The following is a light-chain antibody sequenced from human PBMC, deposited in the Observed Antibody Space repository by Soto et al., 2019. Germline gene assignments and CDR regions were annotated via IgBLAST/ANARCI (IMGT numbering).Light chain of an antibody. J-gene: IGKJ1*01. CDR2: GAS. CDR3: QQYNNWPPLT. CDR1: QSVSSK. V-gene: IGKV3-15*01. Sequence: EIVMTQSPATLSVSPGERATLSCRASQSVSSKLAWYQQKPGQAPRLLIYGASTRATGVPARFSGSGSGTEFTLTISSLQSEDFAVYYCQQYNNWPPLTFGQGTKVEI.